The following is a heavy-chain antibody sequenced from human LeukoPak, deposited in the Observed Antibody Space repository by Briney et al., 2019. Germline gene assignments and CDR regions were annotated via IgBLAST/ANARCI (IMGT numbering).Heavy chain of an antibody. CDR2: ISYDGSNK. CDR1: GFTFSSYA. Sequence: GRSLRLSCAASGFTFSSYAMHWVRQAPGKGLEWVAVISYDGSNKYYADSVKGRFTISRDNSKNTLYLQMNSLRAEDTAVYYCASTPLGKTVPYDYWGQGTLVTVSS. V-gene: IGHV3-30-3*01. CDR3: ASTPLGKTVPYDY. D-gene: IGHD4-17*01. J-gene: IGHJ4*02.